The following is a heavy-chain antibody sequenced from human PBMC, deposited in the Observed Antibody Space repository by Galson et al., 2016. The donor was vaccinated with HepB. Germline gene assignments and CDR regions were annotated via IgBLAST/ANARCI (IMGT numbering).Heavy chain of an antibody. V-gene: IGHV4-59*08. J-gene: IGHJ4*02. CDR3: ARREGYNLY. CDR1: GASISSYY. Sequence: SETLSLTCTVSGASISSYYWSWFRQPPEKGLEWIGYAFYSGITNYNPSLKSRDTISIDTSKNQFSLKLSTLTAADTALYYCARREGYNLYWGQGTLVTVSS. CDR2: AFYSGIT. D-gene: IGHD5-24*01.